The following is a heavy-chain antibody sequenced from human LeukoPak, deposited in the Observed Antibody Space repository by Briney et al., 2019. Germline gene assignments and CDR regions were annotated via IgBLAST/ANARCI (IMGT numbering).Heavy chain of an antibody. J-gene: IGHJ4*02. V-gene: IGHV3-30*03. CDR1: GFTFSNFG. D-gene: IGHD4-17*01. CDR3: ARDDTVTTGFDY. Sequence: GRSLRLSCAAFGFTFSNFGMNWVRQAPGKGLEWVAVISYDGSKQYYVDSVKGRFTISRDNAKNSLYLQMNGLRAEDTAVYYCARDDTVTTGFDYWGQGTLVTVSS. CDR2: ISYDGSKQ.